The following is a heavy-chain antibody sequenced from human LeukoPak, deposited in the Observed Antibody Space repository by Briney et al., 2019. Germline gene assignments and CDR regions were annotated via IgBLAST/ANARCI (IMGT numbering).Heavy chain of an antibody. V-gene: IGHV3-43*02. CDR1: GFISDNYA. CDR2: IRGYGGST. J-gene: IGHJ4*02. CDR3: ARDSETSGWYDY. Sequence: GGSLRLSCAAPGFISDNYAIHWGRQAPGKGLEWVSLIRGYGGSTFYADSVRGRFTITRDITRKSLSLQVSSQRSEDSALYYCARDSETSGWYDYWGQGTLVTVSS. D-gene: IGHD6-19*01.